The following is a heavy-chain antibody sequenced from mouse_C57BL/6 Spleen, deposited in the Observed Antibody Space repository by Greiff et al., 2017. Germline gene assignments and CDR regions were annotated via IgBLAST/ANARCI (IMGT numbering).Heavy chain of an antibody. CDR1: GYTFTSYW. D-gene: IGHD2-5*01. Sequence: QVQLQQPGAELVKPGASVKLSCKASGYTFTSYWMHWVKQRPGQGLEWIGMIHPNSGSTNYNEKFKSKATLTVDKSSSTAYMQLSSLTSEDPAVYYCANSKGDYYAMDYWGQGTSVTVSS. CDR2: IHPNSGST. CDR3: ANSKGDYYAMDY. V-gene: IGHV1-64*01. J-gene: IGHJ4*01.